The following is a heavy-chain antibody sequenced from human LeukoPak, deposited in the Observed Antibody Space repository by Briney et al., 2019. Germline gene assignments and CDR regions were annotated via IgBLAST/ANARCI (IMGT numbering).Heavy chain of an antibody. CDR2: ISYDGSNK. CDR1: GFTFSSYG. V-gene: IGHV3-30*18. J-gene: IGHJ4*02. Sequence: PGGSLRLSCAASGFTFSSYGMHWVRQAPGKGLEWVAVISYDGSNKYYADSVKGRFTISRDNSKNTLYLQMNSLRAEDTAVYYCAKVEGDYYDSSGYQNYFDYWGQGTLVTVSS. CDR3: AKVEGDYYDSSGYQNYFDY. D-gene: IGHD3-22*01.